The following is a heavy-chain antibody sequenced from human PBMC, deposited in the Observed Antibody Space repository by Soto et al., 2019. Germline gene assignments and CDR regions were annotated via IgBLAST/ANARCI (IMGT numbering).Heavy chain of an antibody. CDR3: ASDILTGYYPYYYGMDV. CDR1: GGTFSSYA. Sequence: ASVKVSCKASGGTFSSYAISWVRQAPGQGLEWMGGIIPIFGTANYAQKFQGRVTITADESTSTAYMELSSLRSEDTAVYYCASDILTGYYPYYYGMDVWGQGTTVTVPS. D-gene: IGHD3-9*01. V-gene: IGHV1-69*13. CDR2: IIPIFGTA. J-gene: IGHJ6*02.